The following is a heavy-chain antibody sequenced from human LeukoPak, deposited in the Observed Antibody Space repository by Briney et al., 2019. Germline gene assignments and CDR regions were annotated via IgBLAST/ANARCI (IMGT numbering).Heavy chain of an antibody. CDR2: ISWNSGSI. J-gene: IGHJ1*01. Sequence: GRSLRLSCAASGFTFDDYAMHWVRQAPGKGLEWVSGISWNSGSIGYADSVKGRFTISRDNAKNSLYLQMNSLRAEDTALYYCAKHGEAVDGAQAQHSHTWGQAPLVTASS. D-gene: IGHD5-12*01. V-gene: IGHV3-9*01. CDR1: GFTFDDYA. CDR3: AKHGEAVDGAQAQHSHT.